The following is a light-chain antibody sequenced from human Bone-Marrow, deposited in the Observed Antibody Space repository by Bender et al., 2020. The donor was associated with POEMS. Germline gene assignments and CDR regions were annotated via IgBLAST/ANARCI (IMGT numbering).Light chain of an antibody. CDR1: ALPKQY. CDR3: QAWDRNSAGVI. J-gene: IGLJ2*01. CDR2: HDT. Sequence: SYELTQPPSVSVSPGQTARITCSGDALPKQYASWYQQKPGQSPVLVIYHDTKRPSGIPERFSGSNSGNTATLTISGTQPMDEADYYCQAWDRNSAGVIFGGGTKLTVL. V-gene: IGLV3-1*01.